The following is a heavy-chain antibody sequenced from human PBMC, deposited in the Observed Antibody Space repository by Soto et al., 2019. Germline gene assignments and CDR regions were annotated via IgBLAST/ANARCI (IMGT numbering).Heavy chain of an antibody. Sequence: GGSLRLSCAASGVTVSSYGIHWSRQAPGKGLEWVAVIWYDGSNKYYADSVKGRFTISRDNSKDTLYLQMNSLRAEDTAVYYCARARGPPMAMVDIPDIWGQGTMVTVSS. D-gene: IGHD2-21*01. J-gene: IGHJ3*02. CDR1: GVTVSSYG. CDR3: ARARGPPMAMVDIPDI. CDR2: IWYDGSNK. V-gene: IGHV3-33*01.